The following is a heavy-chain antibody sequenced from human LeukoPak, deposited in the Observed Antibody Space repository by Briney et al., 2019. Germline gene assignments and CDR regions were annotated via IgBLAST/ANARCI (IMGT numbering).Heavy chain of an antibody. J-gene: IGHJ4*02. CDR2: IYYSGST. V-gene: IGHV4-39*01. Sequence: SETLSLTCTVSGGSISSSSYYWGWIRQPPGKGLEWIGSIYYSGSTYYNPSLKSRVTISVDTSKNQFSLKLSSVTAADTAVYYCARLGLYFDYWGQGTLVTVSS. CDR1: GGSISSSSYY. D-gene: IGHD2-15*01. CDR3: ARLGLYFDY.